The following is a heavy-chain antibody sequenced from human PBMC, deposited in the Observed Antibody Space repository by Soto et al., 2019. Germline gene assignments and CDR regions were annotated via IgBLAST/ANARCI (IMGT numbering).Heavy chain of an antibody. V-gene: IGHV1-3*01. J-gene: IGHJ4*02. CDR1: GYTFTSYS. CDR2: INAGNGNT. CDR3: ARSSYGYPLVQLSFDY. D-gene: IGHD5-18*01. Sequence: ASVKVSCKASGYTFTSYSMHWVRQAPGQRLEWMGWINAGNGNTKYSQKFQGRVTITRDTSASTAYMELSSLRSEDTAVYYCARSSYGYPLVQLSFDYWGQGTLVTVSS.